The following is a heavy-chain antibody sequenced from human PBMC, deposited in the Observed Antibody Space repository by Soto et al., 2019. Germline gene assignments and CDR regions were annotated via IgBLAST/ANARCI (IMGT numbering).Heavy chain of an antibody. CDR3: ATDYTSSWGQLDS. CDR1: GYTFSSFG. V-gene: IGHV1-18*01. D-gene: IGHD3-16*01. Sequence: QVHLVQSGGEVQKPGASVKISCKTSGYTFSSFGVTWGRQAAGQGLEWMGWISAYNGNTKYPRNLQDRGTLTRDTSTTTVHMEQKNLRSHHTDTYFCATDYTSSWGQLDSWGQGIPVTVSS. CDR2: ISAYNGNT. J-gene: IGHJ4*02.